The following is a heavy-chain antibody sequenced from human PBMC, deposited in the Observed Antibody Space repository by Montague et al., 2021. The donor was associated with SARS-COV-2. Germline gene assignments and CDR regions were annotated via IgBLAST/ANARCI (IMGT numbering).Heavy chain of an antibody. CDR1: GFTVSSNY. D-gene: IGHD3-16*01. CDR3: ARAPMNVLGTTLYYYGMDV. CDR2: IYSGGST. Sequence: SLRLSCAASGFTVSSNYMSWVRQAPGKGLEWVSVIYSGGSTYYADSVKXRFTISRDNSKNTLYLQMNSLRAEDAAVYYCARAPMNVLGTTLYYYGMDVWGQGTTVTVSS. J-gene: IGHJ6*02. V-gene: IGHV3-66*01.